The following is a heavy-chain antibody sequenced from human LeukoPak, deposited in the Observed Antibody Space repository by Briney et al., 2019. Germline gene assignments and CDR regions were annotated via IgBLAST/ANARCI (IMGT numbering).Heavy chain of an antibody. D-gene: IGHD6-13*01. J-gene: IGHJ3*01. CDR2: ISSTGSYM. CDR1: GFSFNTYT. V-gene: IGHV3-21*01. Sequence: GGSLRLSCAASGFSFNTYTMNWVRQAPGRGLEWVASISSTGSYMYYADSVRGRFTISRDNAENSLYLQMNNLRAEDTAVFYCASPYSTSWNDAYDVWGQGTMVTVSS. CDR3: ASPYSTSWNDAYDV.